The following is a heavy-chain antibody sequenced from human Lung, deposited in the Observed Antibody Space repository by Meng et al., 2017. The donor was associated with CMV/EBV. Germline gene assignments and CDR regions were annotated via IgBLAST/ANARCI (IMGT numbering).Heavy chain of an antibody. CDR1: GYNFTSYD. J-gene: IGHJ5*02. V-gene: IGHV1-8*01. Sequence: FWAEVKKPGSSVQVSCKASGYNFTSYDISWVRQATGQGLEWMGWMNPNSGNTGYAQKFQGRVTMTRNTSISTAYMELSSLRSEDTAVYYCARGYCSGGSCPVFDPWGQGTLVTVSS. CDR3: ARGYCSGGSCPVFDP. D-gene: IGHD2-15*01. CDR2: MNPNSGNT.